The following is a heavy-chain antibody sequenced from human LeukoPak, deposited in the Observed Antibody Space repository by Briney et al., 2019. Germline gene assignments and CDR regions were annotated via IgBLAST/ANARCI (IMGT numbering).Heavy chain of an antibody. CDR3: AKDLYGSGSYYMLGS. J-gene: IGHJ5*02. Sequence: GGSLRLSCAASGFTFSSYSMNWVRQAPGKGLEWVSSISSSSSYIYYADSVKGRFTISRDNAKNSLYLQMNSLRAEDTALYYCAKDLYGSGSYYMLGSWGQGTLVTVSS. V-gene: IGHV3-21*04. D-gene: IGHD3-10*01. CDR1: GFTFSSYS. CDR2: ISSSSSYI.